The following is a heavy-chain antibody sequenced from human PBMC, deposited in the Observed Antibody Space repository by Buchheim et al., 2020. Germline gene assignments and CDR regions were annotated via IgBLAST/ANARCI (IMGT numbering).Heavy chain of an antibody. CDR2: IKQDGGEK. J-gene: IGHJ4*02. CDR1: GMTFSGSW. D-gene: IGHD3-9*01. V-gene: IGHV3-7*01. Sequence: EVQLVESGGGSVQPGGSLRLSCAASGMTFSGSWMSWVRQAPGKGLEWVAYIKQDGGEKNYVDSVRGRFTISRDNAKNSLYLHMNVRETKDTAVYYCARTATGYCFDYWGQGTL. CDR3: ARTATGYCFDY.